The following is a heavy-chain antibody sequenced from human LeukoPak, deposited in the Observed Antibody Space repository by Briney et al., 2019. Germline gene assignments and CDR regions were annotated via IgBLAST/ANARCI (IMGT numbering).Heavy chain of an antibody. CDR3: ARGQYGGYSGYFDY. V-gene: IGHV3-23*01. D-gene: IGHD5-12*01. CDR1: GFTFSSYG. CDR2: ISGSGGST. Sequence: GGTLRLSCAASGFTFSSYGMSWVRQAPGKGLEWVSAISGSGGSTYYADSVKGRFTISRDNSKNTLYLQMNSLRAEDTAVYYCARGQYGGYSGYFDYWGQGTLVTVSS. J-gene: IGHJ4*02.